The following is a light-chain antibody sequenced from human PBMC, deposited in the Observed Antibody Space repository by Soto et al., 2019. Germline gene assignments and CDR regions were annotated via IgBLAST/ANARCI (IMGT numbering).Light chain of an antibody. Sequence: QSALTQPASVSGSPGQSITISCTGTSSDVGSYNLVSWYQQHPGKAPKLMIYEGSKRPSGVSNRFSGSKSGNTASLTISGLQAEDEADYYCCSYAGSSTPDVVFGGGTNLTVL. V-gene: IGLV2-23*01. J-gene: IGLJ2*01. CDR2: EGS. CDR3: CSYAGSSTPDVV. CDR1: SSDVGSYNL.